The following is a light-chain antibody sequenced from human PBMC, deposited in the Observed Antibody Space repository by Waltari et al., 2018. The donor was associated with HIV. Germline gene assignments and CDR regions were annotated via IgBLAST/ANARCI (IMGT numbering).Light chain of an antibody. V-gene: IGKV3-15*01. CDR3: QQYDDWPPLT. CDR1: QSVGAN. J-gene: IGKJ4*01. CDR2: HAS. Sequence: EIVMTQSPATLSVSPGEGATLSCRASQSVGANVAWYQQRPGQPPRLLIFHASTRASGIPGRFSGTGSGTDFTLTISSLQSEDFGVYYCQQYDDWPPLTFGGGTKVEIK.